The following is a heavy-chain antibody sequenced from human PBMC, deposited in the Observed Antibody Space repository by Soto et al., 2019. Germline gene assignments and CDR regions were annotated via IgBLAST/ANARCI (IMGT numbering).Heavy chain of an antibody. J-gene: IGHJ5*02. CDR1: GFTFSSYG. D-gene: IGHD2-2*01. Sequence: QVQLVESGGGVVQPGRSLRLSCAASGFTFSSYGMHWVRQAPGKGLEWVAVISYDGSNKYYADSVKGRFTISRDNSKNTLYLQMNSLGDEDTAVYYCAKDNPDCSSTSCSSGGFDPWGQGTLVTVSS. V-gene: IGHV3-30*18. CDR3: AKDNPDCSSTSCSSGGFDP. CDR2: ISYDGSNK.